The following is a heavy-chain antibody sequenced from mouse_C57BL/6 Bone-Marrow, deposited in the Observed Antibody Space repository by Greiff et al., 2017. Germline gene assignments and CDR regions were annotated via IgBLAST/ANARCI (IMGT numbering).Heavy chain of an antibody. CDR2: ISDGGSST. CDR3: ARDDYDAWFAY. V-gene: IGHV5-4*01. J-gene: IGHJ3*01. Sequence: EVQLVESGGGLVKPGGSLKLSCAASGFTFSSYAMSWVRQTPETRLEWVATISDGGSSTYYPDNVQGRFTLSRDNAKNNLYLQMSHLKSEDTAMYYCARDDYDAWFAYGGQGTLVTVSA. D-gene: IGHD2-4*01. CDR1: GFTFSSYA.